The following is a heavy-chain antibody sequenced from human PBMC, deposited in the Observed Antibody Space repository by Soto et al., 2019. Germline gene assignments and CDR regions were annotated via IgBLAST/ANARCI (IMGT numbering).Heavy chain of an antibody. V-gene: IGHV1-8*01. J-gene: IGHJ6*02. CDR3: ARRGYSSSWYYYYYYGMDV. Sequence: QVQLVQSGAEVKKPGASVKVSCKASGYTFTSYDINWVRQATGQGLEWMGWRNPNSGNTGYAQKFQGRVTMTRNTSISTACMELRSLRSEDTAVYYCARRGYSSSWYYYYYYGMDVWGQGTTVTVSS. CDR2: RNPNSGNT. CDR1: GYTFTSYD. D-gene: IGHD6-13*01.